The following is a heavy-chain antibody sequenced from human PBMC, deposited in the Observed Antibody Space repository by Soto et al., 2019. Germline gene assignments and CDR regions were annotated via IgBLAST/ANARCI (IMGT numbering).Heavy chain of an antibody. CDR3: ARREIQGPIDY. D-gene: IGHD1-26*01. CDR2: IYYSGTT. Sequence: SETLSLTCAVSGYSISSSNWWGWIRQPPGKGLEWIGYIYYSGTTYYNPSLKSRVTMSVDTSKNQFSLKLTSVKAVDTAVYYCARREIQGPIDYWGQGTLVTVSS. J-gene: IGHJ4*02. V-gene: IGHV4-28*01. CDR1: GYSISSSNW.